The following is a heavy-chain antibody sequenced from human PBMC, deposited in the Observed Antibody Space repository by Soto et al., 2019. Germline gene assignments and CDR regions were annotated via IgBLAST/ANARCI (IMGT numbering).Heavy chain of an antibody. V-gene: IGHV1-46*01. CDR3: ARVGDSSGYYVYFDY. Sequence: ASVKVSCKASGDTFTSSYMHWVRQAPGQGLEWMGIINPSGGSTSYAQKFQGRVTMTRDTSTSTVYMELSSLRSEDTAVYYCARVGDSSGYYVYFDYWGQGTLVTVSS. CDR1: GDTFTSSY. J-gene: IGHJ4*02. D-gene: IGHD3-22*01. CDR2: INPSGGST.